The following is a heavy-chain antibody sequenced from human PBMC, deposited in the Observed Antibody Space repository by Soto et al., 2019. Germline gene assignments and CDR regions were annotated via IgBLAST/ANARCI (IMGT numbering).Heavy chain of an antibody. J-gene: IGHJ5*02. CDR1: GGTFSSYA. Sequence: GASVKVSCKASGGTFSSYAISWVRQAPGQGLEWMGGIIPIFGTANYAQKFQGRVTITADESTSTAYMELSSLRSEDTAVYYCARDRTYYYYSSGYYYRFDPWGQGTLVTVSS. D-gene: IGHD3-22*01. CDR3: ARDRTYYYYSSGYYYRFDP. CDR2: IIPIFGTA. V-gene: IGHV1-69*13.